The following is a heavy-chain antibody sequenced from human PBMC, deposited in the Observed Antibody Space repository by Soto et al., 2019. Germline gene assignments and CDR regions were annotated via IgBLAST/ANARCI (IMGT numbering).Heavy chain of an antibody. V-gene: IGHV1-2*02. CDR3: ARFVPGSSYYFDY. CDR2: INPNSGGT. CDR1: GYTFTAYY. D-gene: IGHD6-6*01. J-gene: IGHJ4*02. Sequence: GASVKVSCKASGYTFTAYYVHWVRQAPGQGLEWMGWINPNSGGTNYAQKFQGRVTMTRNTSISTAYMELSSLRSEDTAVYYCARFVPGSSYYFDYWGQGTLVTVSS.